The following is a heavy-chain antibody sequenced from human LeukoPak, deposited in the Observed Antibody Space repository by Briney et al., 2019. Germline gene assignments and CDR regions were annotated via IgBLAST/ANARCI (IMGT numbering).Heavy chain of an antibody. J-gene: IGHJ6*02. CDR3: ARDTYSGYDSLFGNYFYYAVDV. CDR1: GGPISSGSYY. Sequence: SETLSLTCSVSGGPISSGSYYWGWIRQPPGKGLEWIGSIYYGRSTYFNPSLKSRVTISVDTSKNQFSLQLNSVTPEDTAVYYCARDTYSGYDSLFGNYFYYAVDVWGQGTTVTVSS. D-gene: IGHD5-12*01. CDR2: IYYGRST. V-gene: IGHV4-39*02.